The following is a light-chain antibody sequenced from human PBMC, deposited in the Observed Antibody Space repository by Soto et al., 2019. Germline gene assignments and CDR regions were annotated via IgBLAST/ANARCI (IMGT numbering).Light chain of an antibody. CDR2: GAS. CDR1: QGISNF. CDR3: QKYNSAPLT. Sequence: DIQMTQSPSSLSASVGDRGTITCRASQGISNFLAWYQQRPGEVPNLLIYGASTLQSGVPARFSGSGSGTDFTLTISSLQPEDVATYYCQKYNSAPLTFGGGTKVEIK. V-gene: IGKV1-27*01. J-gene: IGKJ4*01.